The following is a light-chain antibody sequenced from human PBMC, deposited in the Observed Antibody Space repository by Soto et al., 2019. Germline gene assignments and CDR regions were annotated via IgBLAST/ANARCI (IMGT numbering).Light chain of an antibody. J-gene: IGKJ3*01. V-gene: IGKV3-11*02. CDR1: ESVNDY. Sequence: VFTQSPATFSLSPGERATLFCRANESVNDYLAWYQQRPGQAPRLLIFDASNRDPGIPARFSASGSRRDFTLTISSLEPEDFAVYYCQQRLTWPPFTLGTGTKVDI. CDR3: QQRLTWPPFT. CDR2: DAS.